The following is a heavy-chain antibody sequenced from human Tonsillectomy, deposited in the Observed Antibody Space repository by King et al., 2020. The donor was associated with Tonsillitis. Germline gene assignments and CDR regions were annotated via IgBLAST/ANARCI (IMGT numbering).Heavy chain of an antibody. J-gene: IGHJ4*02. V-gene: IGHV3-30*18. CDR1: GFTFSSYG. Sequence: VQLVESGGGVVQPGRSLRLSCAASGFTFSSYGMHWVRQAPGKGLEWVAVISYDGSNKYYADSVKGRFTISRDNSKNTLYLQMNSRRAEDTAVYYCAKGGSSGCDYWGQGTLVTVSS. CDR2: ISYDGSNK. D-gene: IGHD6-19*01. CDR3: AKGGSSGCDY.